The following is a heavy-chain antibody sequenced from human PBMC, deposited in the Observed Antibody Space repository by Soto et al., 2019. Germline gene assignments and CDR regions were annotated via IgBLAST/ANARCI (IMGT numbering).Heavy chain of an antibody. V-gene: IGHV3-30*03. CDR3: AGIAAVTY. J-gene: IGHJ4*02. D-gene: IGHD6-13*01. CDR2: ISYDGSNK. Sequence: QVQLVESGGGVVQPGRSLRLSCAASGFTFSTYGKHWVRQAPGKGLEWVAVISYDGSNKYYADSVKGRFTISRDNSKNTVSLQMNSLRAEDTALYYCAGIAAVTYWGQGTLVTVSS. CDR1: GFTFSTYG.